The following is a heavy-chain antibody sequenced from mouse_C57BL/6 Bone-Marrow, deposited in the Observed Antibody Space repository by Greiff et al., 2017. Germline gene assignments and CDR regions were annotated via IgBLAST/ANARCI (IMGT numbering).Heavy chain of an antibody. J-gene: IGHJ3*01. CDR3: TRCDYDVAWFAY. CDR1: DYTFTSYW. D-gene: IGHD2-4*01. Sequence: VQLQQSGTVLARPGASVKMSCKTSDYTFTSYWMHWVKQRPGQGLEWIGAIYPGNSDTSYNQKFKGKAKLTAVTSASTAYMELSSLTNEDSAVYYCTRCDYDVAWFAYWGQGTLVTVSA. CDR2: IYPGNSDT. V-gene: IGHV1-5*01.